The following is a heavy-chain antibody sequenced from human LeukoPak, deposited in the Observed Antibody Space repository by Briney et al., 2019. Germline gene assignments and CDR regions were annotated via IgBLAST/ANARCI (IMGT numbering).Heavy chain of an antibody. Sequence: GGSLRLSCAASGFTFSSYAMHWVRQAPGKGLEWVAVIWYDGSNKYYADSVKGRFTISRDNSKNTLYLQMNSLRAEDTAVYYCARDYSNYYYYYGMDVWGQGTTVTVSS. CDR3: ARDYSNYYYYYGMDV. CDR1: GFTFSSYA. CDR2: IWYDGSNK. V-gene: IGHV3-33*08. D-gene: IGHD4-4*01. J-gene: IGHJ6*02.